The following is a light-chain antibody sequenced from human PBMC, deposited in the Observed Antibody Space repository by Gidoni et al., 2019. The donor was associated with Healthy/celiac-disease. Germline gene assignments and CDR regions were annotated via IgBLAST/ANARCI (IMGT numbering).Light chain of an antibody. J-gene: IGKJ2*01. CDR1: QSVLYSSNNKNY. Sequence: GRATINCKSSQSVLYSSNNKNYLAWYQQKPGQPPKLLIYWASTRVSGVPDRFSGSGSGTDFTLTISSLQAEDVAVYYCQQYYSTPPYTFGQGTKLEIK. CDR2: WAS. CDR3: QQYYSTPPYT. V-gene: IGKV4-1*01.